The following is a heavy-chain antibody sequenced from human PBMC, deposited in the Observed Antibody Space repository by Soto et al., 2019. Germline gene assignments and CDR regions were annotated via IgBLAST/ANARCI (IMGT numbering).Heavy chain of an antibody. D-gene: IGHD2-15*01. CDR2: IDTYNGDK. Sequence: GASVKVSCKVSGYTLTELSMHWVRQAPGEGLEWVGGIDTYNGDKIYAQKLQGRLTLTTDTSTSTAYMDLTTLRSDDTAVYFCARDPGAASFDFCAQGTLVTVSS. CDR3: ARDPGAASFDF. J-gene: IGHJ4*02. V-gene: IGHV1-24*01. CDR1: GYTLTELS.